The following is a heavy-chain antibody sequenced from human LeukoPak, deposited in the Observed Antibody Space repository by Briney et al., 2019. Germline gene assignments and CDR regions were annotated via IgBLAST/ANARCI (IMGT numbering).Heavy chain of an antibody. CDR3: ARVRAGTAVGAFDI. CDR2: IYYSGST. Sequence: SETLSLTCTVSGGSISSYYWSWIRQPPGKGLEWIGYIYYSGSTNYNPSLKSRVTISVDTSKNQFALKLSSVTAADTALYYCARVRAGTAVGAFDIWGQGTMVTVSS. CDR1: GGSISSYY. V-gene: IGHV4-59*01. J-gene: IGHJ3*02. D-gene: IGHD6-19*01.